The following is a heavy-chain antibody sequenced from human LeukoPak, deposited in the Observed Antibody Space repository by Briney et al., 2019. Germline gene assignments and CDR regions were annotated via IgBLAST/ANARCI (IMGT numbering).Heavy chain of an antibody. D-gene: IGHD2-2*01. CDR3: ARPPRDLVSAAPFDY. Sequence: GASVKVSCKASGCSFSVYYIQWLRQVPGEGLEWVGWILPHSGDTYYAQKFRGRVTMTTDTSINTAYMELSRLKSDDTGIYFCARPPRDLVSAAPFDYWGQGTLVAVSS. J-gene: IGHJ4*02. CDR2: ILPHSGDT. CDR1: GCSFSVYY. V-gene: IGHV1-2*02.